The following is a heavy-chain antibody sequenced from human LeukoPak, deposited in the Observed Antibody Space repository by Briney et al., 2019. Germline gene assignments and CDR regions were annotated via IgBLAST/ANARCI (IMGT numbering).Heavy chain of an antibody. D-gene: IGHD3-10*01. CDR3: ARSLYGSGSYYDAFDI. V-gene: IGHV3-74*01. J-gene: IGHJ3*02. CDR2: ISIDGRSS. Sequence: GGSLRLSCAASGFTFSSYWMHWVRQAPGKGLVWVSRISIDGRSSSYADSVKGRLTMSRDNAKNTLYLQMNSLRAEDTAVYYCARSLYGSGSYYDAFDIWGQGTMVTVSS. CDR1: GFTFSSYW.